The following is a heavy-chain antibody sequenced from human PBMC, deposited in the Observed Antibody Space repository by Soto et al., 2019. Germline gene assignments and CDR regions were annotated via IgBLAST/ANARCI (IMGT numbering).Heavy chain of an antibody. Sequence: VQLVESGGGLVQPGGSLRLSCAASGFTFSSYGMHWVRQAPGKGLEWVAVIWYDGSNKYYADSVKGRFTISRDNSKNTLYLQMNSLRAEDTAVYYCARDPIAAAGTFDYWGQGTLVTVSS. V-gene: IGHV3-33*01. J-gene: IGHJ4*02. CDR2: IWYDGSNK. CDR1: GFTFSSYG. CDR3: ARDPIAAAGTFDY. D-gene: IGHD6-13*01.